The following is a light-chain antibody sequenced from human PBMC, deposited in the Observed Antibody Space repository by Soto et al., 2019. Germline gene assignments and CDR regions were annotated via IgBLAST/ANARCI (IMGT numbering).Light chain of an antibody. Sequence: SYELTQPPSVSVSPGQTATITCSGDNLGDRYAYWYQQKPGRSAIVVISQDRKRPSEIPERFPGSNSGNTATLTISGTQAMDEADYYCQTWDGGTRVIFGGGTKLTVL. CDR2: QDR. CDR3: QTWDGGTRVI. V-gene: IGLV3-1*01. CDR1: NLGDRY. J-gene: IGLJ2*01.